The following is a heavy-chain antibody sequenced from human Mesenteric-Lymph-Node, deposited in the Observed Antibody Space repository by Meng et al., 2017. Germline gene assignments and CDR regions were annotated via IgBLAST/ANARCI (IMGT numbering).Heavy chain of an antibody. Sequence: QVTIEVPGPGRVMPSGPLSLPCAVSGGPISSSNWWSWVRQPPGKGLEWFGEIYHRGSTTYTPSLKSRVIISVDKSKNKFSLNQSSVTAADTAVYYCARGGTGGGWFDPWGQGTLVTVSS. J-gene: IGHJ5*02. V-gene: IGHV4-4*02. CDR2: IYHRGST. CDR1: GGPISSSNW. D-gene: IGHD3-16*01. CDR3: ARGGTGGGWFDP.